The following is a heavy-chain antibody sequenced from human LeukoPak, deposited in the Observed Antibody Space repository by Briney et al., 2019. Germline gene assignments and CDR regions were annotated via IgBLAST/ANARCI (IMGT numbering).Heavy chain of an antibody. CDR2: IIGRGTTI. V-gene: IGHV3-48*03. J-gene: IGHJ4*02. CDR1: GFTFTSYE. CDR3: ARGHGRFDS. Sequence: GGSLRLSCAASGFTFTSYEMNWVRQAQGKGLECGSYIIGRGTTIFYADSVKGRFTISRDNTKNSLYLQMNSLRAEDTAVYYCARGHGRFDSWGQGTLVTVSS.